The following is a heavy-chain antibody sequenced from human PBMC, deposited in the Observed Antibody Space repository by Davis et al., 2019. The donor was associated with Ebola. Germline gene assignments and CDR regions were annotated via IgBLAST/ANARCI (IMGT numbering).Heavy chain of an antibody. V-gene: IGHV3-48*02. Sequence: GESLKISCAASAFSFSSYSMNWVRQAPGKGLEWVSYISTSSSPIYYADSVKGRFTISRDNAKNSLYLQMNSLRDEDTAVYYCARDSWELVDYWGQGTLVTVSS. CDR2: ISTSSSPI. D-gene: IGHD1-26*01. J-gene: IGHJ4*02. CDR3: ARDSWELVDY. CDR1: AFSFSSYS.